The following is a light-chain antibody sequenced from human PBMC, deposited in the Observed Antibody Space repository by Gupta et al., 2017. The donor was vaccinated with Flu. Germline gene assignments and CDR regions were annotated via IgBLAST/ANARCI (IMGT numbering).Light chain of an antibody. Sequence: EIVLTQSPGTLSLSPGERATLSCRASQSVSSSYLAWYQQKPGQAPRLLIYGASSRATGIPDRFSGSGSGTDFXLTISRXEPEDFAVYYCQQYGSSPRSITFGXGTKVDIK. CDR3: QQYGSSPRSIT. V-gene: IGKV3-20*01. CDR1: QSVSSSY. CDR2: GAS. J-gene: IGKJ3*01.